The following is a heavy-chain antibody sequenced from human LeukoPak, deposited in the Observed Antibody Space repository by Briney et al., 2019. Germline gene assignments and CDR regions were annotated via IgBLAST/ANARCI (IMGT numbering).Heavy chain of an antibody. J-gene: IGHJ4*02. D-gene: IGHD3-22*01. CDR2: ISAYNGNT. Sequence: ASVKVSCKTSGYTFSSYGITWVRQAPGQGLEWMGWISAYNGNTNYAQKLQGRVTMTTDTSTSTAYMELRSLRSDDTAVYYCAIISYYDSSGYPFDYWGQGTLVTISS. CDR1: GYTFSSYG. CDR3: AIISYYDSSGYPFDY. V-gene: IGHV1-18*01.